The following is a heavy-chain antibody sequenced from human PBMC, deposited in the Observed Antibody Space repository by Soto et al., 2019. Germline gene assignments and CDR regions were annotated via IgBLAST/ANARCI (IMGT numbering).Heavy chain of an antibody. CDR3: ARDTDGLHY. Sequence: GGSLRLSCAASGLIFSNFKMHWVRQAPGKGLVWVSRINTDGSITDYADSVKGRFTVSRDNPKNTLYLQMNSLRAEDTAVYYCARDTDGLHYWGQGTLVTVSS. CDR1: GLIFSNFK. J-gene: IGHJ4*02. CDR2: INTDGSIT. V-gene: IGHV3-74*01.